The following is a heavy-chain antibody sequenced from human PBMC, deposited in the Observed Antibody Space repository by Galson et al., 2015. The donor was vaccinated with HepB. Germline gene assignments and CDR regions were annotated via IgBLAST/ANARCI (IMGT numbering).Heavy chain of an antibody. V-gene: IGHV6-1*01. CDR3: AYGSDV. Sequence: CAISGDSVSSNHAVWNWIRQSPSRGLEWLGRTYYRSKWYIDYAISVKSRITINSDTSRNQFSLHLSSVTPEDTAVYHCAYGSDVWGQGTTVIVSS. CDR1: GDSVSSNHAV. CDR2: TYYRSKWYI. J-gene: IGHJ6*02.